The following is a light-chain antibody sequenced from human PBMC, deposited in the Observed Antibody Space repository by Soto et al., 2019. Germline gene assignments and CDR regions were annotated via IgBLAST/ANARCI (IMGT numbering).Light chain of an antibody. CDR3: LERSNWQYT. J-gene: IGKJ2*01. CDR2: DAS. Sequence: EIVLTQSPATLSLSPGERATLSCRASQSVSSYLAWYQQKPGQAPRLLIYDASNRVTGIPARFSGSGSGTDFTLIISSLAAEDFAFYYCLERSNWQYTFGQGTKVEIK. CDR1: QSVSSY. V-gene: IGKV3-11*01.